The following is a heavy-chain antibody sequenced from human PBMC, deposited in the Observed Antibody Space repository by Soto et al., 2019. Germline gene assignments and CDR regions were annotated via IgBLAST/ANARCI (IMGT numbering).Heavy chain of an antibody. CDR1: GFTFSSYA. D-gene: IGHD3-16*01. CDR2: ISYDGSNK. V-gene: IGHV3-30-3*01. Sequence: QVQLVESGGGVVQPGRSLRLSCAASGFTFSSYAMHWVRQAPGKGVEWVAVISYDGSNKYYADSVKGRFTISRDNSKNTLYLQMNSLGAADTAVYYCGGGGDFGGATDYWGQGTLVTVSS. J-gene: IGHJ4*02. CDR3: GGGGDFGGATDY.